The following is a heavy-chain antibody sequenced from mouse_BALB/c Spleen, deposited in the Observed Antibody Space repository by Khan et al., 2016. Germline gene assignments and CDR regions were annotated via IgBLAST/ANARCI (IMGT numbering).Heavy chain of an antibody. Sequence: IQLVQSGPALKKPGETVKISCKASGYTFTNYGMNWVKQAPGKGLKWMGWINTNTGEPTYAEEFKGRFAFSLETSASTAYLQINNLRNEDTATDFCARSGGNFDYWGQGTTLTVSS. D-gene: IGHD3-1*01. CDR1: GYTFTNYG. V-gene: IGHV9-3*02. CDR2: INTNTGEP. J-gene: IGHJ2*01. CDR3: ARSGGNFDY.